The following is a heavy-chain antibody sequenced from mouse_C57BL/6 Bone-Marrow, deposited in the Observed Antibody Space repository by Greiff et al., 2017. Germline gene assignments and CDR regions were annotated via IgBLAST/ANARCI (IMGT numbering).Heavy chain of an antibody. CDR1: GFTFSDYY. V-gene: IGHV5-16*01. D-gene: IGHD4-1*01. J-gene: IGHJ3*01. CDR3: AREGETGPWFAY. Sequence: DVHLVESEGGLVQPGSSMKLSCTASGFTFSDYYMAWVRQVPEKGLEWVANINYDGSSTYYLDSLKSRFIISRDNAKNSLYLQMSSLKSEDTATYYCAREGETGPWFAYWGQGTLVTVSA. CDR2: INYDGSST.